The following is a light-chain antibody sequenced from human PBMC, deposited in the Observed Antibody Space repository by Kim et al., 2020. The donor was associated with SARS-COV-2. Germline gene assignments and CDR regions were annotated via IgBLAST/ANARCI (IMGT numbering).Light chain of an antibody. CDR3: QQYSSFLYT. CDR1: QSVSTS. J-gene: IGKJ2*01. CDR2: DAS. Sequence: SASGGDRVTITCRASQSVSTSLAWYQQKPGKAPRLLIYDASVLKSGVPSRFSGGASGTEFTLTISSVQPDDFATYYCQQYSSFLYTFGQGTKLEI. V-gene: IGKV1-5*01.